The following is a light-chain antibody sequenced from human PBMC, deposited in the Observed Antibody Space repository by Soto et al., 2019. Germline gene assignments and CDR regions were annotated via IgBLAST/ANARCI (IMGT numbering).Light chain of an antibody. CDR3: GTWDSSLSAWV. CDR1: SSNIGNSY. CDR2: ETD. Sequence: QSVLTQPPSVSAAPGQKVTISCSGSSSNIGNSYVSWYRHLPGTAPKLLIYETDKRTTGTPERFSGSKSGTSATLGITGLQTGDEADYYCGTWDSSLSAWVFGGGTKLTVL. J-gene: IGLJ3*02. V-gene: IGLV1-51*01.